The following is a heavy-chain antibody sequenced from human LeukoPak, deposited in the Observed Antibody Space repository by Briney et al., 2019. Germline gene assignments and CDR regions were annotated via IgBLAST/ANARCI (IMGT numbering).Heavy chain of an antibody. CDR3: ARGALRWYLQVDY. J-gene: IGHJ4*02. V-gene: IGHV3-7*01. Sequence: SGGSLRLSCAASGFTFSNYWMSWVRQAPGKGLEWVANMNRDGSEKYYVDSLKGRFTISRDNAKNSLYLQMNSLRDEDTAVYYCARGALRWYLQVDYWGQGTLVTVSS. CDR2: MNRDGSEK. D-gene: IGHD4-23*01. CDR1: GFTFSNYW.